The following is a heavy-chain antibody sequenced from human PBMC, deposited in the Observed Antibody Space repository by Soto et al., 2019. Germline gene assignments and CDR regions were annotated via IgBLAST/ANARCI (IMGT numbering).Heavy chain of an antibody. CDR1: GFTFSSYG. Sequence: GGSLRLSCAASGFTFSSYGMHWVRQAPGKGLEWVAVIWYDGSNKYYADSVKGRFTISRDNSKNTLYLQMNSLRAEDTAVYYCASIYCSSTSCHGGLAYCGQGALVPVSS. CDR3: ASIYCSSTSCHGGLAY. J-gene: IGHJ4*02. D-gene: IGHD2-2*01. V-gene: IGHV3-33*01. CDR2: IWYDGSNK.